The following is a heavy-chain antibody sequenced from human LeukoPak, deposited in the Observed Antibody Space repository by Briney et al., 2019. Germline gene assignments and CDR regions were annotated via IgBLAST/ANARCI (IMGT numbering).Heavy chain of an antibody. CDR2: IKQDGSEK. D-gene: IGHD6-19*01. CDR1: GFTFGDYA. CDR3: ASQEQWLDHFDY. Sequence: PGGSLRLSCTASGFTFGDYAMSWVRQAPGKGLEWVANIKQDGSEKYYVDSVKGRFTISRDNAKNSLYLQMNSLRAEDTAVYYCASQEQWLDHFDYWGQGTLVTVSS. J-gene: IGHJ4*02. V-gene: IGHV3-7*01.